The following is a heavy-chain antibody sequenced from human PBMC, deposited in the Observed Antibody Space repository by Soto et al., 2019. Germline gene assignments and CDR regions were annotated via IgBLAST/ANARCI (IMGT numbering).Heavy chain of an antibody. CDR3: AREHKVVNDFEF. J-gene: IGHJ4*02. V-gene: IGHV4-4*07. Sequence: QVQLQESGPGLVKPSETLSLSCTVSGGSINTYYWNWIRQPAGKGLEWIGRIYSSGATNYNPSLKSRVTMSTDTSTNHFSLRLSSVPPADTAVYYCAREHKVVNDFEFWGQGILVTVSS. CDR1: GGSINTYY. CDR2: IYSSGAT. D-gene: IGHD2-15*01.